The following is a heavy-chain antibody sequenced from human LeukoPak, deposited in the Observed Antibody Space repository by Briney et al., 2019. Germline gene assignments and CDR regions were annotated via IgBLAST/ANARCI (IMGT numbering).Heavy chain of an antibody. CDR3: ASVEWLPALFDY. CDR2: IYYSGST. J-gene: IGHJ4*02. Sequence: PSETLSPTCTVSGGFISSSSYYWGWIRQPPGKGLEWIGSIYYSGSTYYNPSLKSRVTISVDTSKNQFSLKLSSVTAADTAVYYCASVEWLPALFDYWGQGILVTVSS. D-gene: IGHD3-3*01. V-gene: IGHV4-39*01. CDR1: GGFISSSSYY.